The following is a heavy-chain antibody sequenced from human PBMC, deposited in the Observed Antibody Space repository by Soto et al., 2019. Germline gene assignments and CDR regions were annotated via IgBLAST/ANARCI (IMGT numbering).Heavy chain of an antibody. D-gene: IGHD5-12*01. CDR3: ARTRYSGYDLYDY. CDR1: GGTFSSYA. V-gene: IGHV1-69*06. CDR2: IIPIFGTA. Sequence: SVKVSCKASGGTFSSYAISWVRQAPGQGLEWMGGIIPIFGTANYAQKFQGRVTITADKSTSTAYMELSSLRSEDTAVYYCARTRYSGYDLYDYWGQGTLVTVSS. J-gene: IGHJ4*02.